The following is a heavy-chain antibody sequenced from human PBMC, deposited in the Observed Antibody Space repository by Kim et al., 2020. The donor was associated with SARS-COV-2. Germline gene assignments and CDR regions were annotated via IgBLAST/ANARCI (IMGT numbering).Heavy chain of an antibody. Sequence: SETLSLTCTVSGGSISSYYWSWIRQPPGKGLEWIGYIYYSGSTNYNPSLKSRVTISVDTSKNQFSLKLSSVTAADTAVYYCARGIVVVVPAAIYNYYYGMDVWGQGTTATVSS. D-gene: IGHD2-2*01. J-gene: IGHJ6*02. CDR1: GGSISSYY. V-gene: IGHV4-59*13. CDR3: ARGIVVVVPAAIYNYYYGMDV. CDR2: IYYSGST.